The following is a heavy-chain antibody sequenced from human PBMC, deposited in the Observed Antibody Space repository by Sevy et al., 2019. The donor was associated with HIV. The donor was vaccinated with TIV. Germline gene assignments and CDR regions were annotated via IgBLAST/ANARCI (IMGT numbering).Heavy chain of an antibody. D-gene: IGHD6-13*01. V-gene: IGHV1-46*01. CDR3: ARDHTVIGSSWYRAFDI. CDR2: IHPSGGST. CDR1: GYTFTSYY. Sequence: ASVKVSCKASGYTFTSYYVHWVRQAPGQGLEWMGIIHPSGGSTSYAQKFQGRVTMTRDTSTSTVYMELSSLRSEDTAVYYCARDHTVIGSSWYRAFDIWGQGTMVTVSS. J-gene: IGHJ3*02.